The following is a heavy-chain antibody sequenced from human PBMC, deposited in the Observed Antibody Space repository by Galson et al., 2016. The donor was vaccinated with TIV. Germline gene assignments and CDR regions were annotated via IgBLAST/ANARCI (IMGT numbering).Heavy chain of an antibody. J-gene: IGHJ6*03. CDR2: IIPILGSS. CDR1: GDTFASYA. D-gene: IGHD3-10*01. V-gene: IGHV1-69*13. CDR3: ARVRFGESSGYYYYMDV. Sequence: SVKVSCKASGDTFASYAFSWVRQAPGQGLEVMGRIIPILGSSDYAQRFQGRVTITADASTSTVYMELRSLRSEDTAMYYCARVRFGESSGYYYYMDVWGKGTTVTVSS.